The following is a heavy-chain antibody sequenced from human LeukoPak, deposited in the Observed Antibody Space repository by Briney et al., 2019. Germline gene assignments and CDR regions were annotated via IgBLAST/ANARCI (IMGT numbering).Heavy chain of an antibody. V-gene: IGHV4-39*01. Sequence: SETLSLTCTVSGGSMSSSSYYWGWIRQPPEKGLEWIGSMYYSGSTYYNPSLKSRVTISVDTSKNQFSLKLSSVTAADTAVYFCARHVYSSSWIYYYYYMDVWGKGTTVTVSS. CDR3: ARHVYSSSWIYYYYYMDV. CDR2: MYYSGST. D-gene: IGHD6-13*01. J-gene: IGHJ6*03. CDR1: GGSMSSSSYY.